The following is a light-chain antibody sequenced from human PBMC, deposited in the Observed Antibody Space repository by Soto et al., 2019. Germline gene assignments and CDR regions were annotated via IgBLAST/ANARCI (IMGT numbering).Light chain of an antibody. CDR3: HPYIRYPYT. CDR1: QGINNY. J-gene: IGKJ2*01. CDR2: GAS. V-gene: IGKV1-16*02. Sequence: DIQMTQSPSSLSASVGDRVTITCRASQGINNYLAWFQQTPGKAPKSLIYGASNLQDGVPSKFSGSGSGTNFTLTIGGQQPEDFATNYGHPYIRYPYTFGQGTKVE.